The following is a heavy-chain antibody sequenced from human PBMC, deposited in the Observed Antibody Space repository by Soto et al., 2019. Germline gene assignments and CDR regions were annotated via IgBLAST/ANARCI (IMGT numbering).Heavy chain of an antibody. Sequence: GASVKVSCKASGYTFTSYDINWVRQATGQGLEWMGWMNPNSGNTGYAQKFQGRVTMTRNTSISTAYMELSSLRSEDTAVYYCARVGLATVTTYYYYYYMDVWGKGTTVTVSS. V-gene: IGHV1-8*01. CDR3: ARVGLATVTTYYYYYYMDV. J-gene: IGHJ6*03. CDR2: MNPNSGNT. D-gene: IGHD4-17*01. CDR1: GYTFTSYD.